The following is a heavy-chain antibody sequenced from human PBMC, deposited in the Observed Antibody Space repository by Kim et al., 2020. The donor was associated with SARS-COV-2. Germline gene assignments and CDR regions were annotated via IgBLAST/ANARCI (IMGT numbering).Heavy chain of an antibody. CDR1: GGSISSYY. V-gene: IGHV4-59*13. CDR3: ARGGRAAPGGPRY. CDR2: IYYSGST. Sequence: SETLSLTCTVSGGSISSYYWSWIRQPPGKGLEWIGYIYYSGSTYYNPSLKSRVTISVDTSKNQFSLKLSSVTAADTAVYYCARGGRAAPGGPRYWGQGTLVTVSS. J-gene: IGHJ4*02. D-gene: IGHD6-6*01.